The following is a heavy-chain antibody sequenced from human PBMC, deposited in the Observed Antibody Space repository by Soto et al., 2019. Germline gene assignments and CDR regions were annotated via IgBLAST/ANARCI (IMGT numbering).Heavy chain of an antibody. CDR1: GFTFSDYY. J-gene: IGHJ6*02. V-gene: IGHV3-11*01. CDR3: ARDSGGYDPPYYYYGMDV. D-gene: IGHD5-12*01. CDR2: ISSSGSTI. Sequence: PGGSLRLSCAASGFTFSDYYMSWIRQAPGKGLEWVSYISSSGSTIYYADSVKGRFTISRDNAKNSLYLQMNSLRAEDTAVYYCARDSGGYDPPYYYYGMDVWGQGTTVTVSS.